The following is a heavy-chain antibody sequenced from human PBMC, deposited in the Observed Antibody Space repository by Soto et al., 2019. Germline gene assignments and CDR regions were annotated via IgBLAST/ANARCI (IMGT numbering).Heavy chain of an antibody. Sequence: QVQLVQSGAEVKMPGASVKVSCKASGYTFTNYAIHWVRQAPGQRLEWMGWINAGNGNTKYSQKFQGRVTITRDTSASTAYMELNILRSEDTSVYYCARPSVWYFDLWGRGTLVTVS. CDR1: GYTFTNYA. J-gene: IGHJ2*01. CDR2: INAGNGNT. V-gene: IGHV1-3*01. CDR3: ARPSVWYFDL.